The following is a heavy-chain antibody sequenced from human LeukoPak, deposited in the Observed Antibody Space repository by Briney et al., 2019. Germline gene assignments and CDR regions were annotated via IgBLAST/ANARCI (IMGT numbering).Heavy chain of an antibody. CDR3: ARDSPKYDILTGYHYYYMDV. V-gene: IGHV4-59*01. D-gene: IGHD3-9*01. CDR1: GGSISSYY. Sequence: PSETLSLTCTVSGGSISSYYWSWIRQPPGKGLEWIEYIYYSGSTNYNPSLKSRVTISVDTSKNQFSLKLSSVTAADTAVYYCARDSPKYDILTGYHYYYMDVWGKGTTVTISS. J-gene: IGHJ6*03. CDR2: IYYSGST.